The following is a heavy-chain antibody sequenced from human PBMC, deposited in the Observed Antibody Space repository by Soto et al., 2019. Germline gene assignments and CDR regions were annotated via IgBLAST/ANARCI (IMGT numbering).Heavy chain of an antibody. D-gene: IGHD4-17*01. CDR3: ARGRTTVTTQRYFDL. CDR1: GYAFITYG. J-gene: IGHJ2*01. Sequence: QVQLVQSGAEVKKPGASVKVSCKASGYAFITYGISWVRQAPGQGLEWMGWISAYNGDTYYGQKVQGRDAMTTDTSTSTAYMELRSLRSDDTAVYYCARGRTTVTTQRYFDLWGRCTLVTVSS. V-gene: IGHV1-18*01. CDR2: ISAYNGDT.